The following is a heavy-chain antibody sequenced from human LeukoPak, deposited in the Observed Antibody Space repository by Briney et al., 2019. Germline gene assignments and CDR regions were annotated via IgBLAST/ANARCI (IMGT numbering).Heavy chain of an antibody. CDR1: GFTVSSNY. J-gene: IGHJ4*02. CDR3: AKGRGDICYSGLEG. V-gene: IGHV3-23*01. Sequence: GGSLRLSCAASGFTVSSNYMSWVRQAPGKGLEWVSGICGSDTSTNYADSVTGRFTISRDNSKNTLYLQMNSLRADDTAVYYCAKGRGDICYSGLEGWGQGTLVTVSS. D-gene: IGHD2-15*01. CDR2: ICGSDTST.